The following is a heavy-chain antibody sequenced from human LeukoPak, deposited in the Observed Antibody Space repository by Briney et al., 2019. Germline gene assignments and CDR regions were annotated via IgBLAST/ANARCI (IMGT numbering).Heavy chain of an antibody. CDR3: AKESTQVIEVYFDS. CDR1: GFTFSSCA. Sequence: PGGSLRLSCTASGFTFSSCAMSWVRQAPGKGLQWVSSITGSGGTSYYADSVKGRFTISRDNSKNTLYLEMNSLRADDTAVYFCAKESTQVIEVYFDSWGQGTPVTVSS. J-gene: IGHJ4*02. CDR2: ITGSGGTS. V-gene: IGHV3-23*01. D-gene: IGHD2/OR15-2a*01.